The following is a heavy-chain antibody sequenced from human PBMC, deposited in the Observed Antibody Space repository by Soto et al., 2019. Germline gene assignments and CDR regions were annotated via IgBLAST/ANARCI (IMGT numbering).Heavy chain of an antibody. J-gene: IGHJ4*02. V-gene: IGHV3-23*01. CDR1: GFSFSSHA. CDR3: SKDSILAVPGIGMFDY. Sequence: GGSLRLSCAASGFSFSSHAMRWVRQAPGKGLECVSTISSNGGATYYADSVKGRFTISRDNSQDTLFLQMNSLRAEDTAVYYCSKDSILAVPGIGMFDYWGQGTRVTVSS. D-gene: IGHD2-2*01. CDR2: ISSNGGAT.